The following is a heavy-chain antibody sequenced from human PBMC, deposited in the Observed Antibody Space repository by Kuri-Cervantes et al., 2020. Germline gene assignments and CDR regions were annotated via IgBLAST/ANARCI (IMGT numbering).Heavy chain of an antibody. D-gene: IGHD3-3*01. CDR1: GFTFSSYA. Sequence: GGSLRLSCAASGFTFSSYAMSWVRQAPGKGLEWVSAISGSGGSTYYADSVKGRFTISRDNAKRSLYLQMNSLRAEDTAVYYCASRFEKKGLDTWGQGTLVTVSS. CDR3: ASRFEKKGLDT. CDR2: ISGSGGST. V-gene: IGHV3-23*01. J-gene: IGHJ5*02.